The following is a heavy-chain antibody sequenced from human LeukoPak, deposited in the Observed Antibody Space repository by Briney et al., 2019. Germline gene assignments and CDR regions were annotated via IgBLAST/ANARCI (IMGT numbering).Heavy chain of an antibody. CDR1: GGSIRSGDYY. CDR2: IYYSGST. J-gene: IGHJ4*02. CDR3: ARGVTWIQLWPYFDY. V-gene: IGHV4-30-4*08. D-gene: IGHD5-18*01. Sequence: PSQTLSLTCTVSGGSIRSGDYYWSWIRQPPGKGLEWIGYIYYSGSTYYNPSLKSRVTISVDTSKNQFSLKLSSVTAADTAVYYCARGVTWIQLWPYFDYWGQGTLVTVSS.